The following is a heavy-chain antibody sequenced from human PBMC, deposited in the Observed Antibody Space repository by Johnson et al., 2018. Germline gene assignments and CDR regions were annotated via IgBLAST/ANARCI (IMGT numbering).Heavy chain of an antibody. D-gene: IGHD2-15*01. J-gene: IGHJ3*02. CDR3: ATFYCSGGSCSYDAFDI. CDR2: ISSSGSTT. Sequence: VQLVESGGGLVKPGGSLRLSCAASGFTFSDYYMSWIRQAPGKGLEWVSYISSSGSTTYYADSLKGRFTISRDNAKNSLYLQMNSQGAEDTAVYYCATFYCSGGSCSYDAFDIWGQGTMVTVSS. CDR1: GFTFSDYY. V-gene: IGHV3-11*04.